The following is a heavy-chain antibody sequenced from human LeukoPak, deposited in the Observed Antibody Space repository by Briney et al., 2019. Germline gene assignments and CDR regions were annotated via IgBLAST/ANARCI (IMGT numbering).Heavy chain of an antibody. CDR1: GVSISDGRYY. CDR3: ATPYCSGISCLDVFNI. J-gene: IGHJ3*02. D-gene: IGHD2-2*01. Sequence: SQTLSPTCNISGVSISDGRYYWAWIRQRPGKGLEWLGYKYYSGSAKYNPSLKSRLTISIDTPENQFSLHLNSVTAADTAMYYCATPYCSGISCLDVFNIWGQGGMVTVSS. V-gene: IGHV4-31*03. CDR2: KYYSGSA.